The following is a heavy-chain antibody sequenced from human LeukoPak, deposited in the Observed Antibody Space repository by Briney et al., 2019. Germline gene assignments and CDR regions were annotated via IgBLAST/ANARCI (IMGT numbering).Heavy chain of an antibody. Sequence: SQTLSLTCAVSGGSISSGGYSWSWIRQPPGKGLEWIGYIYHSGSTYYNPSLKSRVTISVDRSKNQFSLKLSSVTAADTAVYYCARERLDTASFDPWGQGTLVTVSS. D-gene: IGHD5-18*01. CDR3: ARERLDTASFDP. CDR1: GGSISSGGYS. J-gene: IGHJ5*02. V-gene: IGHV4-30-2*01. CDR2: IYHSGST.